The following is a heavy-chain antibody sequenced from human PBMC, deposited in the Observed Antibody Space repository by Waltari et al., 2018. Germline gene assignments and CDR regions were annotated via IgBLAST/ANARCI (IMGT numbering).Heavy chain of an antibody. D-gene: IGHD3-3*01. J-gene: IGHJ4*02. CDR2: INPNSGDT. CDR3: ARSGGGTTTFGVAE. Sequence: QVQLVQSGAEVKKSGASVTVSCKASGYTVTDCCIQWVRQAPGQGLEWMGRINPNSGDTSYAQRFQGRVTMTGDTSITTAYMELTGLRSDDTAIYYCARSGGGTTTFGVAEWGQGSLVTVSS. CDR1: GYTVTDCC. V-gene: IGHV1-2*06.